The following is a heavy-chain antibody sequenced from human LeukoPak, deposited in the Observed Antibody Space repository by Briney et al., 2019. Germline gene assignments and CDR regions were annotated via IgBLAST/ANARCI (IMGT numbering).Heavy chain of an antibody. CDR3: ARLRDGYNNLSPFDY. CDR2: TYYRSKWFN. CDR1: GDSVSRKSAA. J-gene: IGHJ4*02. V-gene: IGHV6-1*01. Sequence: SQTLSLTCAISGDSVSRKSAAWNWIRQSPSRGLEWLGRTYYRSKWFNEYAVSVKSRITINPDTSKNQFSLQLSSVTPEDTAVYYCARLRDGYNNLSPFDYWGQGTLVTVSS. D-gene: IGHD5-24*01.